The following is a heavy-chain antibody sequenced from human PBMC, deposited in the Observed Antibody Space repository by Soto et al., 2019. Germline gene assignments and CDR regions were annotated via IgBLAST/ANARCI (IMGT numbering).Heavy chain of an antibody. V-gene: IGHV3-11*06. J-gene: IGHJ3*02. Sequence: GGSLRLSCAASGFTFSDYYMSWIRQAPGKGLEWVSYISSSSSYTNYADSVKGRFTISRDNAKNSLYLQMNSLRAEDTAVYYCARGLRESRARCAFDIWGQGTMVTVSS. CDR2: ISSSSSYT. D-gene: IGHD3-10*01. CDR3: ARGLRESRARCAFDI. CDR1: GFTFSDYY.